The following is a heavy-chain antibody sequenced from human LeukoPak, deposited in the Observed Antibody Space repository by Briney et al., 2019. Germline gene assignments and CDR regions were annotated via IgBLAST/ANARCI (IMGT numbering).Heavy chain of an antibody. Sequence: SETLSLTCAVYGGSLSGYYWSWIRQPPGKGLEWIGEINHSGSTNYNPSLKSRVTISVDTSKNQFSLKLSSVTAADTAVYYCARSIRPHSPNFDYWGQGTLVTVSS. V-gene: IGHV4-34*01. CDR2: INHSGST. J-gene: IGHJ4*02. CDR1: GGSLSGYY. CDR3: ARSIRPHSPNFDY. D-gene: IGHD1-14*01.